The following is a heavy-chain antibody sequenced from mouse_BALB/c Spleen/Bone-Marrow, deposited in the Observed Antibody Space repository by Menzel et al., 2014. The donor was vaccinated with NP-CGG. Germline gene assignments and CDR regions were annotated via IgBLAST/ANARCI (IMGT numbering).Heavy chain of an antibody. J-gene: IGHJ3*01. Sequence: EVQGVESGGGLVQPGGSRKLSCAASGFTFSSFGMRWVRQAPEKGLEWVAYISSGSSTIYYADTVKGRFTISRDDPKNTLFLQMTSLRSEDTAMYYCARGGNYAWFAYWGQGTLVTVFA. D-gene: IGHD2-1*01. V-gene: IGHV5-17*02. CDR3: ARGGNYAWFAY. CDR1: GFTFSSFG. CDR2: ISSGSSTI.